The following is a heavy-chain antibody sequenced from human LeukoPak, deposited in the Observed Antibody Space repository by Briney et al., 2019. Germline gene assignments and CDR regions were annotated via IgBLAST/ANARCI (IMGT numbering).Heavy chain of an antibody. CDR2: ISYDGSNK. V-gene: IGHV3-30*18. J-gene: IGHJ5*02. D-gene: IGHD6-19*01. CDR1: GFTFSSYG. CDR3: ANSGNTRGWYRAWFDP. Sequence: GGSLRLSCAASGFTFSSYGMHWVRQAPGKGLEWVAVISYDGSNKYYADSVKGRFTISRDNSKNTLYLQMNSLRAEDTAVYYCANSGNTRGWYRAWFDPWGQGTLVTVSS.